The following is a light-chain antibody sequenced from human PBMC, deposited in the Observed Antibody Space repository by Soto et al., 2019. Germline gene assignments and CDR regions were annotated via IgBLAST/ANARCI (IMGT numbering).Light chain of an antibody. V-gene: IGKV3-15*01. CDR3: QQYDRWPVT. Sequence: EPPEERVTFSCRASQSVTTNLAWYQHKPGQSPRLLISDASTGASGIPPRFSGSGSGTEFTLTIDRLQSADFAVYYCQQYDRWPVTFGGGTKV. CDR1: QSVTTN. CDR2: DAS. J-gene: IGKJ4*01.